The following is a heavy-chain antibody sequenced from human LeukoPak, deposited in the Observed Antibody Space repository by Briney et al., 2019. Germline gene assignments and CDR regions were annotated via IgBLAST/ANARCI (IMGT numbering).Heavy chain of an antibody. D-gene: IGHD1-26*01. CDR1: GFTFSSSE. V-gene: IGHV3-48*03. J-gene: IGHJ4*02. CDR3: ARDHLPWELFDY. CDR2: ISSSGRTM. Sequence: PGGSLRLSCAPSGFTFSSSEMNWVRQAPGKGLEWVSYISSSGRTMYYADSMKGRFTISRDNAKNSLYLQMNSLRVEDTAVYYCARDHLPWELFDYWSQGTLVTVSS.